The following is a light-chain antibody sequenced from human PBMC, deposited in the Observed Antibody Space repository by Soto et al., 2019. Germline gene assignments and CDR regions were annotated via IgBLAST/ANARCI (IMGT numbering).Light chain of an antibody. V-gene: IGKV3D-15*01. CDR3: QQYNNWPRT. J-gene: IGKJ1*01. CDR1: QNVTSN. CDR2: GAS. Sequence: TVLTQSRCTLSLSPGPRSTLPCRPSQNVTSNLLVWYQQHPGQAPRLXIYGASNRATGIPDRFSGSGYGTEFNLTISSLQSEDFAVYYCQQYNNWPRTFGQGTKVDIK.